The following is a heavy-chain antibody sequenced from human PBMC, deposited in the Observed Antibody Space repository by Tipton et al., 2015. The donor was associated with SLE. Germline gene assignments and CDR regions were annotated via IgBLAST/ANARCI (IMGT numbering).Heavy chain of an antibody. CDR3: ARAGGGDSNWFDP. Sequence: TLSLTCTVSGGYISSGGYFWNWIRQHPGKGLEWIGYSYYSGNTYYNPSLQGRVTISVDTSQNQFSLKLSSVTAADTAVYYCARAGGGDSNWFDPWGQGTLVTVSS. J-gene: IGHJ5*02. D-gene: IGHD2-21*01. CDR1: GGYISSGGYF. V-gene: IGHV4-31*03. CDR2: SYYSGNT.